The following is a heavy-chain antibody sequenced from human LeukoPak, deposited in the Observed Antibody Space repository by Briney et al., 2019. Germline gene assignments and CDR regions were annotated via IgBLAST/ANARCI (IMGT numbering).Heavy chain of an antibody. Sequence: ASVKVSCKASGYTFTSYYMHWVRQAPGQGLEWMGIINPSGGSTSYAQKFQGRVTMTRDTSTSTVYMELSSLRSEDTAVYYCARVGEYLDWRQTEMKYWGQGTLVTVSS. J-gene: IGHJ4*02. CDR1: GYTFTSYY. CDR3: ARVGEYLDWRQTEMKY. D-gene: IGHD1-20*01. V-gene: IGHV1-46*01. CDR2: INPSGGST.